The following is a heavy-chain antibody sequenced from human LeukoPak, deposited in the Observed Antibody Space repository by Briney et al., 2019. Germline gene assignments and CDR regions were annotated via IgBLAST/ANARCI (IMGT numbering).Heavy chain of an antibody. J-gene: IGHJ4*02. CDR1: GFTFSSYS. CDR3: AKDTRRNIVSTLAGYFDY. D-gene: IGHD5/OR15-5a*01. CDR2: ISSSSSYI. V-gene: IGHV3-21*04. Sequence: GGSLRLSCAASGFTFSSYSMNWVRQAPGKGLEWVSSISSSSSYIYYADSVKGRFTISRDNAKNSLYLQVNSLRAEDMALYYCAKDTRRNIVSTLAGYFDYWGQGTLVTVSS.